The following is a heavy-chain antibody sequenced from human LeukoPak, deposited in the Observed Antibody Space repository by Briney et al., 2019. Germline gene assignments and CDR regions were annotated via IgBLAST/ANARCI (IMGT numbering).Heavy chain of an antibody. CDR1: GFTFAAHA. V-gene: IGHV3-23*01. Sequence: GGSLRLSCVASGFTFAAHALTWVRQAPGKGLEWVSGISGGGSSTYYADSVKGRFTIPRDNSKNTLYLQMNSLRAEDTAVYYCAKDIAQGYTFGSIEQDYWGQGTLVTVSS. CDR2: ISGGGSST. J-gene: IGHJ4*02. CDR3: AKDIAQGYTFGSIEQDY. D-gene: IGHD5-18*01.